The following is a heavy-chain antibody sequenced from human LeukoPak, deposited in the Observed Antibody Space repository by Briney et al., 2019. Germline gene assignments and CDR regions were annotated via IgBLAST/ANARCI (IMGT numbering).Heavy chain of an antibody. CDR3: ASRTPHDILTGYYWVDYYMDV. CDR1: GGSISSGSYY. Sequence: SQTLSLTCTVSGGSISSGSYYWSWIRQPAGKGLEWIGRIYTSGSTNYNPSLKSRVTISVDTSKNQFSLKLSSMTAADTAVYYCASRTPHDILTGYYWVDYYMDVWGKGTTVTVSS. V-gene: IGHV4-61*02. CDR2: IYTSGST. D-gene: IGHD3-9*01. J-gene: IGHJ6*03.